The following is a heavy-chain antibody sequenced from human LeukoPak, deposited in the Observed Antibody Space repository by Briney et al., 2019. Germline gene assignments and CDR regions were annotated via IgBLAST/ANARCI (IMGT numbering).Heavy chain of an antibody. CDR2: MYIGGRT. V-gene: IGHV4-61*02. D-gene: IGHD6-19*01. Sequence: PSQTLSLTCTVTGTSIRSGSYYWNWIRQAAGKGLEWIGRMYIGGRTTYNPALKSRVTISLDTTENQFSLRLRSVTAADTAVYYCAREGIAVADTYYYYYMDVWGQGTSVTVSS. J-gene: IGHJ6*03. CDR3: AREGIAVADTYYYYYMDV. CDR1: GTSIRSGSYY.